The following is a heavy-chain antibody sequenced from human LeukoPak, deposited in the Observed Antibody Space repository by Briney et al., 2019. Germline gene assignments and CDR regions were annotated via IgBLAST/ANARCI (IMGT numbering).Heavy chain of an antibody. J-gene: IGHJ6*04. CDR2: INPITGDT. D-gene: IGHD2-21*01. Sequence: GASVKVSCKASGYTFIGHYIHWVRQAPGQGLEWMGWINPITGDTNSSQKFQVRVTMTRDTSIGTAYMELSRLRSDDTAIYYCAREGGYYMDVWGKGTTVTVSS. CDR1: GYTFIGHY. CDR3: AREGGYYMDV. V-gene: IGHV1-2*02.